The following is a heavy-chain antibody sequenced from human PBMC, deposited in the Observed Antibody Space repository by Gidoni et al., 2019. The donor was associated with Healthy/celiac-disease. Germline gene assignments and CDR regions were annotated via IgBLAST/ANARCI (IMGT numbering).Heavy chain of an antibody. V-gene: IGHV3-48*03. J-gene: IGHJ4*02. CDR3: ARDTPSLTGAFDY. CDR2: ISSSGSTI. Sequence: EVQLVESGGGLVQPGGSLRLSCAASGFTFSSYEMNWVRQAPGKGLEWVSYISSSGSTIYYADSVKGRFTISRDNAKNSLYLQMNSLRAEDTAVYYCARDTPSLTGAFDYWAREPWSPSPQ. CDR1: GFTFSSYE. D-gene: IGHD7-27*01.